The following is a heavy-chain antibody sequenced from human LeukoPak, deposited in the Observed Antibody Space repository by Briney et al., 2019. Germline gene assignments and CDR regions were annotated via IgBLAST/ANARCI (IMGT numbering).Heavy chain of an antibody. D-gene: IGHD2-21*01. CDR1: DGSLDIYY. V-gene: IGHV4-34*01. J-gene: IGHJ4*02. Sequence: PSETLSLTCGASDGSLDIYYWMFVRQPPGKGLQWIGEITYRGSPYYHPSLKGRATISINVSQRQFSLGLRSVTAAGTAIYYCGVYGGEWRLDFWGQGTPITVSS. CDR2: ITYRGSP. CDR3: GVYGGEWRLDF.